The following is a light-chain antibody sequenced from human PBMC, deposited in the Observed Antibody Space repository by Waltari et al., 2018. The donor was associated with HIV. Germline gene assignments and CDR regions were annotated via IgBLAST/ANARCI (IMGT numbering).Light chain of an antibody. Sequence: QSVLTQPPSASGTPGQRVTISCSGSGANIEQNTVNWYQQFPGTTPKVVIYSSNQRPSGVPDRFSGARSGTSASLAISGLQSEDEAHYYCAAWDDSLDGYVFGPGTEVTVL. V-gene: IGLV1-44*01. CDR3: AAWDDSLDGYV. CDR2: SSN. CDR1: GANIEQNT. J-gene: IGLJ1*01.